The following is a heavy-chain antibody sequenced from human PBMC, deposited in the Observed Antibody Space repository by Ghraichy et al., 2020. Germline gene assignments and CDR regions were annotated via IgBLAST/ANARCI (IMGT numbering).Heavy chain of an antibody. CDR1: GGSFSGYY. J-gene: IGHJ3*02. CDR2: INHSGST. Sequence: SETLSLTCAVYGGSFSGYYWSWIRQPPGKGLEWIGEINHSGSTNYNPSLKSRVTISVDTSKNQFSLKLSSVTAADTAVYYCARSLSHQGYSSGWYIWGQGTMVTVSS. CDR3: ARSLSHQGYSSGWYI. V-gene: IGHV4-34*01. D-gene: IGHD6-19*01.